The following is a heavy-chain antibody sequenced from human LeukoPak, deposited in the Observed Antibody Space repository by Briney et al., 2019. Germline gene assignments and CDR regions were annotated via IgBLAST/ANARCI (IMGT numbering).Heavy chain of an antibody. J-gene: IGHJ4*02. CDR2: ISGSGTRT. D-gene: IGHD3-22*01. V-gene: IGHV3-23*01. CDR1: GFTFSTYA. Sequence: GGSLRLSCAASGFTFSTYAMSWVRQAPGKGLGWVSTISGSGTRTNYADSVMGRFTISRDNSKNMVYLQMNSLRAEDTAVYYCARDLYRIVVVPHYFDYWGQGTLVTVSS. CDR3: ARDLYRIVVVPHYFDY.